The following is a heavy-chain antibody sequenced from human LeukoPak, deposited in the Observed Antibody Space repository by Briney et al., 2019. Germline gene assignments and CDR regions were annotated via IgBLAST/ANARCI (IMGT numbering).Heavy chain of an antibody. J-gene: IGHJ4*02. CDR3: ARDNGRRFDY. CDR1: GYSISSGYY. CDR2: IYHSGST. Sequence: SETLSLTCTVSGYSISSGYYWGWIRQPPGKGLEWIGNIYHSGSTYYNPSPKSRVTISVDTSKNQFSLKLSSVTAADTAVYYCARDNGRRFDYWGQGTLVTVSS. D-gene: IGHD4-17*01. V-gene: IGHV4-38-2*02.